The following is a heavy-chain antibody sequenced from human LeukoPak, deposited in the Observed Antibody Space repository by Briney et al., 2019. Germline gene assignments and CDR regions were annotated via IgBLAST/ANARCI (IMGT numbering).Heavy chain of an antibody. CDR3: ARDRAADAFDI. J-gene: IGHJ3*02. D-gene: IGHD6-13*01. CDR2: IIPIFGTA. CDR1: GGTFTSYA. Sequence: ASVKVSCKASGGTFTSYAISWVRQAPGQGLEWMGGIIPIFGTANYAQKFQGRVTITADESTSTAYMELSSLRSEDTAVYYCARDRAADAFDIWGQGTMVTVSS. V-gene: IGHV1-69*13.